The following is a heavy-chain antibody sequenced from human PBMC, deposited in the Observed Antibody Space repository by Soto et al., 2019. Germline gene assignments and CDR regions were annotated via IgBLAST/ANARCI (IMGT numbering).Heavy chain of an antibody. CDR2: ISSSSSYI. CDR3: APAVVRGVIIRAFDY. J-gene: IGHJ4*02. Sequence: GGSLRLSCAASGFTFSSYSMNWVRQAPGKGLEWVSSISSSSSYIYYADSVKGRFTISRDNAKNSLYLQMNSLRAEDTAVYYCAPAVVRGVIIRAFDYWGQGTLVTVSS. D-gene: IGHD3-10*02. V-gene: IGHV3-21*01. CDR1: GFTFSSYS.